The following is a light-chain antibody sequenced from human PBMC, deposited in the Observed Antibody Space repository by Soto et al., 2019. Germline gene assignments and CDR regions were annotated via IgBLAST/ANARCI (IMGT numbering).Light chain of an antibody. CDR2: GAA. CDR1: QTVNSKF. CDR3: QQFDDSRPAFT. V-gene: IGKV3-20*01. Sequence: ESVLTQSPGSLSLSPGERATLSCRASQTVNSKFLNWYQHKPGQAPMLLIYGAASRATGIPDRLSGSRSGADFTLTITRLEPEDFAVYFCQQFDDSRPAFTFGRGTKLEI. J-gene: IGKJ2*01.